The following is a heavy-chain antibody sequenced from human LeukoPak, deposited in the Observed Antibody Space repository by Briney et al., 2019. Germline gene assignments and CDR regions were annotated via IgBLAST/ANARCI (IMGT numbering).Heavy chain of an antibody. D-gene: IGHD5-24*01. Sequence: GGSLRLSCAASGFTFSSYAMSWVRQAPGKGLEWVSAISGSGGSTYYADSVRGRFTISRDNSKDTLYLQMNSLRAEDTAIYYCARDIQLSTWGLGTMVTVSS. CDR3: ARDIQLST. CDR2: ISGSGGST. V-gene: IGHV3-23*01. CDR1: GFTFSSYA. J-gene: IGHJ3*01.